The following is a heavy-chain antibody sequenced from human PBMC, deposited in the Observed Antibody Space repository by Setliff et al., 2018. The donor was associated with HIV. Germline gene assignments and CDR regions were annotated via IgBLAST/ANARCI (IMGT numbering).Heavy chain of an antibody. V-gene: IGHV3-21*01. CDR3: ARGVAVAPTRWWHYYFYMDV. CDR1: EFTLSRYD. CDR2: ISSSSTDI. D-gene: IGHD2-15*01. J-gene: IGHJ6*03. Sequence: GGSLRLSCAASEFTLSRYDMNWVRQAPGKGLEWVSSISSSSTDIYYADSVKGRFTISRDNAKKSLYLQMNSLRAEDTAVYYCARGVAVAPTRWWHYYFYMDVWGKGTTVTVSS.